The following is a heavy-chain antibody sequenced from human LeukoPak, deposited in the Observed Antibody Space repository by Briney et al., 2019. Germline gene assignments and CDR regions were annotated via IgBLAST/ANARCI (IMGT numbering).Heavy chain of an antibody. D-gene: IGHD3-10*01. CDR3: ARVRGEFTMVRGAFGAIDI. CDR2: MNPNSGNT. J-gene: IGHJ3*02. CDR1: GYTFTSYD. V-gene: IGHV1-8*03. Sequence: ASVKVSCKASGYTFTSYDINGVRQASGQGLEWVGWMNPNSGNTGYAQKFQGGVTITRNTSIHAAYMELSSLRSEDTAVSYCARVRGEFTMVRGAFGAIDIWGQGTMVTVSS.